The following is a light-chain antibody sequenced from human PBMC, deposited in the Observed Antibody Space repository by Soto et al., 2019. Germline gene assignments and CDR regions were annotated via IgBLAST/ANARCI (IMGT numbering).Light chain of an antibody. J-gene: IGKJ1*01. CDR3: MQPLQSWT. CDR2: LGS. Sequence: DIVMTQSPLSLPVTPGEPASISCRSSQSLLHSNGYNYLDWYLQQPGQSPQLLIYLGSNRVSGVPDRYSGSGLGTDFTLKISRVEAEDVGVYYCMQPLQSWTFGQGTKV. V-gene: IGKV2-28*01. CDR1: QSLLHSNGYNY.